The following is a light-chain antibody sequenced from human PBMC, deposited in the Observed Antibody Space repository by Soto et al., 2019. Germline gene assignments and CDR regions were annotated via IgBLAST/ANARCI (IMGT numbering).Light chain of an antibody. CDR3: QQYYGTPFS. CDR2: WAS. Sequence: DIVMTQSPDFLAVSLGERATINCKSTQSLLYSSNNMDYLAWYQQKPGQPPKLLIYWASVRESGVPDRFSGSGSGTHFTLTISSLQAEDVAVYYCQQYYGTPFSFGPGTKVEI. CDR1: QSLLYSSNNMDY. J-gene: IGKJ3*01. V-gene: IGKV4-1*01.